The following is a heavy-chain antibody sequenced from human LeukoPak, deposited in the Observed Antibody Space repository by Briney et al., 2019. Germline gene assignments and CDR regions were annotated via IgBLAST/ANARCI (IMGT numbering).Heavy chain of an antibody. J-gene: IGHJ4*02. D-gene: IGHD3-22*01. V-gene: IGHV3-23*01. CDR1: GFSVSRYA. Sequence: GGSLRLSCAASGFSVSRYAMSWVRQAPGKGLEWVSAISGSGGSTYYADSVKGRFTISRDNSKNTLYLQMNSLRAEDTAVYYCAKEGGGYYDSSGYYDFDYWGQGTLVTVSS. CDR2: ISGSGGST. CDR3: AKEGGGYYDSSGYYDFDY.